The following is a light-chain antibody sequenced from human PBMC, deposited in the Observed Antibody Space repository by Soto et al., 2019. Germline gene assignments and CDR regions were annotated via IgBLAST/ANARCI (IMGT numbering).Light chain of an antibody. V-gene: IGLV2-14*01. CDR1: SSDVGGYTY. CDR2: EVS. Sequence: LTQPASVSGSPGQSITISCTGTSSDVGGYTYVSWYQQHPGKAPEVMIYEVSNRPSGVSNRFSGSKSGNTASLTISGLQAEDEVDYYCSSYTSSSTPYVFGTGTEVTVL. J-gene: IGLJ1*01. CDR3: SSYTSSSTPYV.